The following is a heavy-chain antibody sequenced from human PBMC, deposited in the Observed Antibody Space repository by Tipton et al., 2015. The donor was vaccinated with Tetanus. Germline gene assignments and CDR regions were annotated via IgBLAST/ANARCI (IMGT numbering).Heavy chain of an antibody. Sequence: TLSLTCTVSSGSIRSYYWSWIRQPPGTGLEWIGYVYSSGSTNYNPSLKRRVTISVDTSKNQFSLQLNSVTPEDTAVYYCARAAELRAFDYWGQGTLVTVSS. J-gene: IGHJ4*02. V-gene: IGHV4-59*12. CDR1: SGSIRSYY. D-gene: IGHD1-7*01. CDR3: ARAAELRAFDY. CDR2: VYSSGST.